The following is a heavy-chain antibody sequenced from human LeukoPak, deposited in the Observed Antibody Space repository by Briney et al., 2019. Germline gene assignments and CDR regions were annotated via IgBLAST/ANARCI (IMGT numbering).Heavy chain of an antibody. Sequence: PGGSLRLSCAASGFTFSSYWMHWVRQAPGKGLVWVSRINSDGSSTSYADSVKGRFTIPRDNAKNTLYLQMNSLRAEDTAVYYCARSSGSYYLLNWGQGTLVTVSS. D-gene: IGHD1-26*01. J-gene: IGHJ4*02. CDR3: ARSSGSYYLLN. CDR2: INSDGSST. CDR1: GFTFSSYW. V-gene: IGHV3-74*01.